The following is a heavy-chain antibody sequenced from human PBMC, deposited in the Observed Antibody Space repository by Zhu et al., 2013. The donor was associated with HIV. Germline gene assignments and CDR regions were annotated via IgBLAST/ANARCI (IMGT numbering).Heavy chain of an antibody. CDR1: GPNFNNYV. D-gene: IGHD4-17*01. CDR2: IIPIFGTA. J-gene: IGHJ4*02. CDR3: ARVRDYGGNPHFDY. Sequence: QVQLVQSGPEVKEPGSTVKISCTGSGPNFNNYVIDWVRQAPGQGLDWMGGIIPIFGTANYAQKFQGRVTITADESTSTAYMELSSLRSEDTAVYYCARVRDYGGNPHFDYWGQGTLVTVSS. V-gene: IGHV1-69*01.